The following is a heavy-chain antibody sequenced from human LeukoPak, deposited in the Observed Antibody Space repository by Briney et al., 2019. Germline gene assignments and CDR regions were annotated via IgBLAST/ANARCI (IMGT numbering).Heavy chain of an antibody. CDR2: ISSSSSYI. Sequence: PGGSLRLSCAASGFTFDDYAMHWVRQAPGKGLEWVSSISSSSSYIYYADSVKGRFTISRDNAKNSLYLQMNSLRDEDTAVYYCARDARIVATIISAIPYYYYGMDVWGQGTTVTVSS. V-gene: IGHV3-21*01. J-gene: IGHJ6*02. D-gene: IGHD5-12*01. CDR3: ARDARIVATIISAIPYYYYGMDV. CDR1: GFTFDDYA.